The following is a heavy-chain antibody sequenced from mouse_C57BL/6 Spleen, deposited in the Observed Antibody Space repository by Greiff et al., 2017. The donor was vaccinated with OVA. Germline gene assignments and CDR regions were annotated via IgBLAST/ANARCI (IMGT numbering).Heavy chain of an antibody. Sequence: QVQLQQPGAELVKPGASVKLSCKASGYTFTSYWMHWVKQRPGQGLEWIGMIHPNSGSTNYNEKFKSKATLTVDKSSSTAYMQLSSLTSEDSAVYYCASGVGNYYAMDYWGQGTSVTVSS. CDR3: ASGVGNYYAMDY. CDR2: IHPNSGST. D-gene: IGHD2-1*01. CDR1: GYTFTSYW. J-gene: IGHJ4*01. V-gene: IGHV1-64*01.